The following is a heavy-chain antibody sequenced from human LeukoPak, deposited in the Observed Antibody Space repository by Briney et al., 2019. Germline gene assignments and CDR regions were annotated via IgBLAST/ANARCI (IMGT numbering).Heavy chain of an antibody. D-gene: IGHD3-10*01. Sequence: SETLSLTCAVYGGSLSGYYWSWLRQPPGKGLEWIGEINHSGSTNYNPSLKSRVTISVDTPKNQFSLKLSSVTAADTAVYYCARGRGVTPVGGYFDYWGQGTLVTVSS. CDR2: INHSGST. J-gene: IGHJ4*02. CDR3: ARGRGVTPVGGYFDY. CDR1: GGSLSGYY. V-gene: IGHV4-34*01.